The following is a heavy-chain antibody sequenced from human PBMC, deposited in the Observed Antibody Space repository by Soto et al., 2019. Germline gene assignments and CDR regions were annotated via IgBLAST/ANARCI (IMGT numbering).Heavy chain of an antibody. Sequence: ASVKVSCKASGVTFGSYSISWVRQAPGQGLEWMGGMNPNSGKANYAQKFQGRVTMTGNTSTSTAYMELSSLRSEDTAVYYCERERLNGGTARCWFDPWGQGTLVTVSS. CDR3: ERERLNGGTARCWFDP. J-gene: IGHJ5*02. CDR1: GVTFGSYS. CDR2: MNPNSGKA. V-gene: IGHV1-8*01. D-gene: IGHD2-15*01.